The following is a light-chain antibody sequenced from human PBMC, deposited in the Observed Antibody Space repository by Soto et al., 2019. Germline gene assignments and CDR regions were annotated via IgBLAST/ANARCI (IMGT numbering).Light chain of an antibody. CDR3: QQYYGTPPAT. J-gene: IGKJ2*01. CDR2: RAS. V-gene: IGKV4-1*01. CDR1: QSVLYSSNNKNY. Sequence: DIVMTQPPDSLAVSLGERATINCKSSQSVLYSSNNKNYLAWYQQKPGQPPKLLIYRASIREFGVPDRFSGSGSGTDFTLTITSLQAEDVAVYYCQQYYGTPPATFGQGTKLEIK.